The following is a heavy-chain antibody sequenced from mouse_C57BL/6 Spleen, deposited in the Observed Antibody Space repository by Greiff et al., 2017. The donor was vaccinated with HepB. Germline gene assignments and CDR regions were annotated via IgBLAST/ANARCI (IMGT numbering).Heavy chain of an antibody. D-gene: IGHD2-4*01. Sequence: QVQLKQSGAELVKPGASVKLSCKASGYTFTSYWMHWVKQRPGQGLEWIGMIHPNSGSTNYNEKFKSKATLTVDKSSSTAYMQLSSLTSEDSAVYYCASYYDYPYAMDYWGQGTSVTVSS. J-gene: IGHJ4*01. CDR3: ASYYDYPYAMDY. V-gene: IGHV1-64*01. CDR2: IHPNSGST. CDR1: GYTFTSYW.